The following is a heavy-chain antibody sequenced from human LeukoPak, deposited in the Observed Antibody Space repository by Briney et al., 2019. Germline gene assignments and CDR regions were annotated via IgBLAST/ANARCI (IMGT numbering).Heavy chain of an antibody. V-gene: IGHV3-7*01. D-gene: IGHD3-10*01. CDR2: INREGTAQ. Sequence: PGGSLRLSCEASGFIFSHNWMTWVRQAPGKGLEWVANINREGTAQYHIDSVKGRFTLSRDNAKNSVYLQMDRLRAEDTAVYFCARDLHWGGELGIGYWGQGTLVTVSS. CDR3: ARDLHWGGELGIGY. CDR1: GFIFSHNW. J-gene: IGHJ4*02.